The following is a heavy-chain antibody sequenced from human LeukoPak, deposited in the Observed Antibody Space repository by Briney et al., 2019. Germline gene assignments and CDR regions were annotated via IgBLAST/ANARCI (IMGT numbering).Heavy chain of an antibody. CDR2: LYSGGST. D-gene: IGHD1-26*01. V-gene: IGHV3-53*01. Sequence: PGGSLRLSCAASGFTVSSSYMSWVRQAPGKGLEWVSVLYSGGSTYYADSVKGRFTISRDNSKNTQYLQMNSLRAEDTAVYYCARSHRGSNSLSFDIWGQGTKVTVSS. CDR3: ARSHRGSNSLSFDI. CDR1: GFTVSSSY. J-gene: IGHJ3*02.